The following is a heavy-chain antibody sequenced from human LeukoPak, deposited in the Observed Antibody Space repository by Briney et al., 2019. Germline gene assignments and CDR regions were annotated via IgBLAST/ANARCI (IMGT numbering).Heavy chain of an antibody. J-gene: IGHJ4*02. CDR3: TRGPGRPAAPYYFDC. Sequence: GGSLRLSCAASGFIFSSYALSWVRQAPGKGLEWVSSISGSGGSTYYADSVKGRFTISRDNSKNTLYLQMNSLRDEDTGVYYCTRGPGRPAAPYYFDCWGRGTLVTVSS. D-gene: IGHD2-2*01. V-gene: IGHV3-23*01. CDR2: ISGSGGST. CDR1: GFIFSSYA.